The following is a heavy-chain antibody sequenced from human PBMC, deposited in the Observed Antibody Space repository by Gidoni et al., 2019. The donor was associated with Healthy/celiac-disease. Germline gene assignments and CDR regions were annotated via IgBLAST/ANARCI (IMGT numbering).Heavy chain of an antibody. Sequence: EVQLVESGGGLVQHGESLRLFCAASGFTFSSYAMSWVRQAPGKGLEWVSAISGSGGSTYYADSVKGRFTISRDNSKNTLYLQMNSLRAEDTAVYYCAKDVGATTSYYYGMDVWGQGTTVTVSS. J-gene: IGHJ6*02. CDR2: ISGSGGST. V-gene: IGHV3-23*04. D-gene: IGHD1-26*01. CDR3: AKDVGATTSYYYGMDV. CDR1: GFTFSSYA.